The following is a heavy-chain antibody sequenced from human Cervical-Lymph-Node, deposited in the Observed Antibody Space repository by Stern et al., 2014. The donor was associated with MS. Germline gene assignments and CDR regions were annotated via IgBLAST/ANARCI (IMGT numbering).Heavy chain of an antibody. Sequence: QVQLVQSGAEVKKPGASVKVSCKVSGYTLTELSMHWVRQAPGKGLEWMGGFDPEDGETIYAQKFQGRVTMTEDTSTDTAYMELSSLRSEDTAVYYCATDRDDFRSGYSAPTKGYGLDVWDQGTTVTVTS. CDR2: FDPEDGET. J-gene: IGHJ6*02. D-gene: IGHD3-3*01. V-gene: IGHV1-24*01. CDR3: ATDRDDFRSGYSAPTKGYGLDV. CDR1: GYTLTELS.